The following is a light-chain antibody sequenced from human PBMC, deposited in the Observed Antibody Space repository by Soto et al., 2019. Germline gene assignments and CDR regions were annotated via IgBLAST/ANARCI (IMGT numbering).Light chain of an antibody. CDR1: QSITNNY. V-gene: IGKV3-20*01. CDR2: GAS. CDR3: QQYGYLVT. Sequence: EIVLTQSPGTLSLSPGERATLSCRASQSITNNYLAWYQQKPGRAHRLLIYGASSRATGIPDRFSGSGSGTDFPHTSSRLEPEDFAMYYCQQYGYLVTFGGGTNVDFK. J-gene: IGKJ4*02.